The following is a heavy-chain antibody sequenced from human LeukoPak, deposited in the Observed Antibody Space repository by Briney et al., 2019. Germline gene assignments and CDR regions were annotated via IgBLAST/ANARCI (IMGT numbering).Heavy chain of an antibody. CDR2: ITSGFTP. Sequence: PGGSLRLSCAASGLTFSNYAMSWFRQAPGKGLEWVSGITSGFTPHYADSVKGRFTISRDNSKNTFHLQMNSLRAEDTAVYYCAKDYSDSRVGVVFFEYWGQGTLVTVSS. D-gene: IGHD1-26*01. J-gene: IGHJ4*02. CDR3: AKDYSDSRVGVVFFEY. CDR1: GLTFSNYA. V-gene: IGHV3-23*01.